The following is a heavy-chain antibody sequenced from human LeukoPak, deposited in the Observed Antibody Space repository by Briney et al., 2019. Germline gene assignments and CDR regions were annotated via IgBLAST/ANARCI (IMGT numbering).Heavy chain of an antibody. CDR1: GFTFSSYA. CDR3: AKADVYYDSTGTFDS. J-gene: IGHJ4*02. CDR2: ISGSGGST. D-gene: IGHD3-22*01. V-gene: IGHV3-23*01. Sequence: GGSLRLSCAASGFTFSSYAMSWVRQAPGKGLEWVSAISGSGGSTYYADSVKGRFTISRDNSKNTLYLQMNSLRAEDTAVFYCAKADVYYDSTGTFDSRGQGTLVTVSS.